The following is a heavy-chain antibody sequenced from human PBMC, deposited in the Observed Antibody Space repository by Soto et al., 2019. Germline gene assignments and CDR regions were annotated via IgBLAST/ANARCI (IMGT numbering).Heavy chain of an antibody. CDR1: GFTFSSYA. V-gene: IGHV3-23*01. D-gene: IGHD5-12*01. CDR3: AKERMRNIVATIFESPGGAEAYYMDV. CDR2: ISGSGGST. Sequence: GGSLRLSCAASGFTFSSYAMSWVRQAPGKGLEWVSAISGSGGSTYYADSVKGRFTISRDNSKNTLYLQMNSLRAEDTAVYYCAKERMRNIVATIFESPGGAEAYYMDVWGKGTTVTVSS. J-gene: IGHJ6*03.